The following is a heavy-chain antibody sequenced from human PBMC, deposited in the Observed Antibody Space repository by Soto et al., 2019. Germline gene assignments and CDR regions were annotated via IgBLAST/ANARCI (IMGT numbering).Heavy chain of an antibody. J-gene: IGHJ6*02. CDR2: FNPKNGGK. V-gene: IGHV1-2*02. CDR3: AKGLVPANAYYGMDV. Sequence: QAQLVQSGGEMKKPGASVKVSCQASGYTFSDYYIHWVRQAPGQGLEWMGWFNPKNGGKKYAQKFEGRVTMTGDTSRSTAYVELRRLRSDDTAVYYCAKGLVPANAYYGMDVWGQGSTVTVSS. D-gene: IGHD2-2*01. CDR1: GYTFSDYY.